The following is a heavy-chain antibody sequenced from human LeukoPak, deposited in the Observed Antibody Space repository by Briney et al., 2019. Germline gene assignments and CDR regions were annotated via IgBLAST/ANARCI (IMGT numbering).Heavy chain of an antibody. J-gene: IGHJ4*02. CDR2: ISVDGRDT. D-gene: IGHD3-10*01. CDR1: GLTLSNSA. CDR3: ARDISGSANYYFDY. V-gene: IGHV3-30*04. Sequence: GGSLRLSCAASGLTLSNSATHWVRQAPDKGLEWVAVISVDGRDTHYADSVKGRFTISRDNSKNTVYLQMNSLRAEDTALYYCARDISGSANYYFDYWGQGTLVTVSS.